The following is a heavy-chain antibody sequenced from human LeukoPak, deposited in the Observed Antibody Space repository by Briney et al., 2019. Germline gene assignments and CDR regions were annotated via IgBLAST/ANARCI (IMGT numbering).Heavy chain of an antibody. CDR3: AKEYYYGSGSYYDY. Sequence: GGSLRLSCAASGFTFSSYAMSWVRQAPGKGLGWVSAISGSGGSTYYADSVKGRFTISRDNSKNTLYLQMNSLRAEDTAVYYCAKEYYYGSGSYYDYWGQGTLVTVSS. CDR2: ISGSGGST. D-gene: IGHD3-10*01. CDR1: GFTFSSYA. J-gene: IGHJ4*02. V-gene: IGHV3-23*01.